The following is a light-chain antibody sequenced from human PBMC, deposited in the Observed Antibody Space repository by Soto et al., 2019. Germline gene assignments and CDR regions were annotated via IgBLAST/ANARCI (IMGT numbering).Light chain of an antibody. CDR1: SSDVGGYNY. CDR2: EVT. Sequence: QSALTQPASVSGSPGQSITISCTGTSSDVGGYNYVSWYQQHPGKAPKLMIYEVTNRPSGVSNHFSGSKSGNTASLTISGLQAEDEADYYRASYTSSNTVVFGGGTKLTVL. CDR3: ASYTSSNTVV. V-gene: IGLV2-14*01. J-gene: IGLJ2*01.